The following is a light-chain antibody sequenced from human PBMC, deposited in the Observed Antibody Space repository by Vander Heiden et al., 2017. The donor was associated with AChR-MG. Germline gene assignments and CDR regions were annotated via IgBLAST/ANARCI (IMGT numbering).Light chain of an antibody. CDR2: KAS. CDR3: RQGKHWPQT. CDR1: QSLVYRDGNTY. V-gene: IGKV2-30*01. J-gene: IGKJ1*01. Sequence: DVVMTQSPLSLPVTLGQPASISCRSSQSLVYRDGNTYLNWFQQRPGQSPRRLIYKASDRDSGVPDRFSGSGSGTDFILRISRVEAEDVGVYYCRQGKHWPQTFDQGTKVEIK.